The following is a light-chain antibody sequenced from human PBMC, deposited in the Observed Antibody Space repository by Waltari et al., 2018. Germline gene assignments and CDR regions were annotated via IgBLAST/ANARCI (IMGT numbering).Light chain of an antibody. J-gene: IGLJ3*02. Sequence: QSVLTQAPSASGTPGQRVSISCSGSSSNIGNNPVNWYQQVPGTAPKLLIFYNNERRSGVPDRLSGARSGTSASLAISGLQSEDEADYYCASWDDGLNGWVFGGGTRLTVL. CDR2: YNN. CDR3: ASWDDGLNGWV. CDR1: SSNIGNNP. V-gene: IGLV1-44*01.